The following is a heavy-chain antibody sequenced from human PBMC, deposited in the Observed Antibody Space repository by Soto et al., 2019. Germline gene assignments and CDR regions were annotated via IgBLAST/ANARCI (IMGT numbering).Heavy chain of an antibody. J-gene: IGHJ6*02. CDR2: INPNSGGT. CDR3: ARDRGGIAGGYYYYGMDV. V-gene: IGHV1-2*02. D-gene: IGHD6-13*01. CDR1: GYTFTGYY. Sequence: QVQLVQSGAEVKKPGASVKVSCKASGYTFTGYYMHWVRQAPGQGLEWMGWINPNSGGTNYAQKFQGRVTMTRDTSISTAYMELSRLRSDDTAVYYCARDRGGIAGGYYYYGMDVWGQGTTVTVSS.